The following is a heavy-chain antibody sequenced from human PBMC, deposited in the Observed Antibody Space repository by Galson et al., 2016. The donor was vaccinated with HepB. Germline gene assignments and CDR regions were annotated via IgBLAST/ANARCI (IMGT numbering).Heavy chain of an antibody. CDR3: VYNSPRQQLAPNNYQYYYMDV. Sequence: PALVKPTQTLTLTCTFSGFSLTTSGVSVGWIRQPPGKALEWLALIYWDDDNRYSPSLNTRLTITKDTSKNQVVLTMTNMDPVDTGTYYCVYNSPRQQLAPNNYQYYYMDVWGEGTTVTVSS. CDR2: IYWDDDN. V-gene: IGHV2-5*04. D-gene: IGHD6-13*01. J-gene: IGHJ6*03. CDR1: GFSLTTSGVS.